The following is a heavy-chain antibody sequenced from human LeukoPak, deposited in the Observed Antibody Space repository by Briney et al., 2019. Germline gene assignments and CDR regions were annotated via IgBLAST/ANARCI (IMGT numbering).Heavy chain of an antibody. CDR3: ARGYYDTSGYSNTFDI. J-gene: IGHJ3*02. Sequence: SETLSLTCTVSGGPIRSSYWSWIRQPPGKRLEWIGYIHYTGNTNYNPSLKSRVTISVDMSKNQFSLNLNSVTAADTAVYYCARGYYDTSGYSNTFDIWGQGTMVTVSS. D-gene: IGHD3-22*01. CDR2: IHYTGNT. CDR1: GGPIRSSY. V-gene: IGHV4-59*01.